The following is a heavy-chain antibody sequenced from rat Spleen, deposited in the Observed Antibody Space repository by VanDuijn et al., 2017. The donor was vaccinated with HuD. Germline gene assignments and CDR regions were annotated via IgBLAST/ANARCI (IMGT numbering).Heavy chain of an antibody. CDR3: ARRYDFDF. Sequence: EVQLVESDGGLVQPGRSLKLSCAASGFTFSDYYMAWVRQAPTKGLEWVATIAFDGIGTYYRDSVKGRFPISRDNAKTTLYLQMDSLRSEDTATYYCARRYDFDFWGQGVMVTVSS. D-gene: IGHD2-1*01. V-gene: IGHV5-29*01. CDR1: GFTFSDYY. CDR2: IAFDGIGT. J-gene: IGHJ2*01.